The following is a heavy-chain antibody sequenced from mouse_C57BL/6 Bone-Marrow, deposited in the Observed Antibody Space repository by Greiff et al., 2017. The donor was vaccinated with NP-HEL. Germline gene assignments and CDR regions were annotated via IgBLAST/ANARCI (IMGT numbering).Heavy chain of an antibody. D-gene: IGHD2-4*01. Sequence: QVQLHQSGAELVRPGTSVKMSCKASGYTFTNYWIGWAKQRPGHGLAWIGDIYPGGGYTNYNEKFKGKATLTADKSSSTAYMQFSSLTSEDSAIDYSAIEDYDLGDFDYWGQGTTLTVSS. V-gene: IGHV1-63*01. CDR2: IYPGGGYT. CDR1: GYTFTNYW. J-gene: IGHJ2*01. CDR3: AIEDYDLGDFDY.